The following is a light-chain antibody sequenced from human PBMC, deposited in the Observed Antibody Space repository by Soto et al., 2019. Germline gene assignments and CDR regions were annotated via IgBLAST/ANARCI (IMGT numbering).Light chain of an antibody. J-gene: IGKJ1*01. CDR2: GAS. CDR3: HQYGSSRWT. CDR1: QSVSSSY. Sequence: EIVLTQSPGTLSLSPGERATLSCRASQSVSSSYLAWYQQKPGQAPRLLISGASTRATGIPDRFSGSGSGTDFTLTISRLEPEDFAVYYCHQYGSSRWTFGQGTKVDIK. V-gene: IGKV3-20*01.